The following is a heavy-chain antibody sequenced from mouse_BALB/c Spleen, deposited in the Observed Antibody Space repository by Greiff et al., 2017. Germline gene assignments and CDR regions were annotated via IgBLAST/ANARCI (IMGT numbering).Heavy chain of an antibody. D-gene: IGHD2-2*01. Sequence: EVMLVESGPGLVKPSQTVSLTCTVTGISITTGNYRWSWIRQFPGNKLEWIGYIYYSGTITYNPSLTSRTTITRDTSKNQFFLEMNSLTAEDTATYYCARDRGYDGFAYWGQGTLVTVSA. V-gene: IGHV3-5*02. J-gene: IGHJ3*01. CDR2: IYYSGTI. CDR3: ARDRGYDGFAY. CDR1: GISITTGNYR.